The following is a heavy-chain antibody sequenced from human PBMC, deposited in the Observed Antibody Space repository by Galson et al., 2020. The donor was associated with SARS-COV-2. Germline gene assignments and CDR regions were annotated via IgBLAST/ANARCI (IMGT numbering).Heavy chain of an antibody. CDR2: ISAGSSYI. V-gene: IGHV3-21*01. Sequence: GGSLRLSCAASGFPFSSYSMNWVRQAPGKGLEWVSSISAGSSYIYYADSVKGRFTISRDNAKNSLYLQMNSLRADDTAVYYCARVGGMATTPTNYYYYGLEVWGPGTTVTVSS. CDR1: GFPFSSYS. CDR3: ARVGGMATTPTNYYYYGLEV. J-gene: IGHJ6*02. D-gene: IGHD1-26*01.